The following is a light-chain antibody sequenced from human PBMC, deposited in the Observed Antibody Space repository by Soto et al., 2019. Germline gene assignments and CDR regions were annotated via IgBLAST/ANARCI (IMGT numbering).Light chain of an antibody. CDR2: KPS. V-gene: IGKV1-5*03. CDR1: HSISSW. CDR3: QQYNSYPWT. Sequence: DIQMTQSPSTLSASVGDRVTITCRASHSISSWLAWYQQKPGKAPKLLIYKPSSLESGVPSSFCGSGSGTEFTLTISILQPDDFATYYCQQYNSYPWTFGQGTKVEIK. J-gene: IGKJ1*01.